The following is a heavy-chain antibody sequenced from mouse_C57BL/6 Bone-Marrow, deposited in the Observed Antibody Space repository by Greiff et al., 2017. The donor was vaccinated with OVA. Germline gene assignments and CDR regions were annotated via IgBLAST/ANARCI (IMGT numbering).Heavy chain of an antibody. Sequence: EVQLVESGGGLVQPKGSLKLSCAASGFSFNTYAMNWVRQAPGKGLEWVARIRSKSNNYATYYADSVKDRFTISRDDSESMLYLQMNNLKTEDTAMYYCVRGGGYDQGAMDYWGQGTSVTVSS. CDR2: IRSKSNNYAT. V-gene: IGHV10-1*01. CDR3: VRGGGYDQGAMDY. CDR1: GFSFNTYA. D-gene: IGHD2-2*01. J-gene: IGHJ4*01.